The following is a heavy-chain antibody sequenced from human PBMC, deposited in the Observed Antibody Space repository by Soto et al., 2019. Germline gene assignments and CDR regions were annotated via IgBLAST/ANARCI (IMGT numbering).Heavy chain of an antibody. J-gene: IGHJ3*02. CDR1: GFTFSSYW. Sequence: PGGSLRLSCAASGFTFSSYWMSWVRQAPGKGLERVASVKQGGSQKYFVDSVKGRFTISRDNAKNSLYLQMNSLRAEDTAVYYCARDGGGLAAAYYAFDIWGQGTLVTVSS. CDR2: VKQGGSQK. CDR3: ARDGGGLAAAYYAFDI. D-gene: IGHD6-13*01. V-gene: IGHV3-7*01.